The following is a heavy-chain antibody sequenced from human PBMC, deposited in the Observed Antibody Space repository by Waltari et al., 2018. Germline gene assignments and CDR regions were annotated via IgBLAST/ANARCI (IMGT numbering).Heavy chain of an antibody. V-gene: IGHV1-2*02. J-gene: IGHJ4*02. CDR3: ARDPGPIVGAPDY. Sequence: QVQLVQSGPEVTKPGASVKVACQASGCRSTAYPLPRVRQTPGQGLEWLGWINPKNGDTSYAQNFLGRVTMTRDTSINTVYMDLSGLRSDDTAVFYCARDPGPIVGAPDYWGQGTLVTVSS. CDR1: GCRSTAYP. CDR2: INPKNGDT. D-gene: IGHD1-26*01.